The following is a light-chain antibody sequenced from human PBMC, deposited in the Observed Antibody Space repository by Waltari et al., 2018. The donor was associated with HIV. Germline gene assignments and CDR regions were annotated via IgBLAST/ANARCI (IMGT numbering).Light chain of an antibody. J-gene: IGLJ3*02. CDR2: EVS. CDR1: SSDVGAYNF. V-gene: IGLV2-14*01. CDR3: SSYTGDNSVL. Sequence: QSALTQPASVSGSPGQSITISCTGSSSDVGAYNFVSWYQQHPAKAHNGLIHEVSKRPSGVSNRVSASKSGNAASQTISGLQAEDEGDYYCSSYTGDNSVLFGGGTKLSVV.